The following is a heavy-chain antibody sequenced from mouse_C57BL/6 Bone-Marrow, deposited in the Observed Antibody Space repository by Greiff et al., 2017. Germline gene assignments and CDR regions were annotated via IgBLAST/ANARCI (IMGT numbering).Heavy chain of an antibody. V-gene: IGHV14-2*01. Sequence: EVQLQQSGAELVKPGASVKLSRTASGFNIKDYYMHWVKQRTEQGLEWIGRIDPEDGETKYAPKFQGKATITADTSSNTAYLHLSSLTSEDTAVYYCASEDYYGSLDVWGTGTTVTVSS. CDR3: ASEDYYGSLDV. CDR2: IDPEDGET. D-gene: IGHD1-1*01. CDR1: GFNIKDYY. J-gene: IGHJ1*03.